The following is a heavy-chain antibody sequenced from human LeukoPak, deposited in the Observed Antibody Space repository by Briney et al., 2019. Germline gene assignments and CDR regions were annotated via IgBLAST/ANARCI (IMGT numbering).Heavy chain of an antibody. D-gene: IGHD3-16*02. CDR1: GGSISSYY. J-gene: IGHJ4*02. CDR3: ARGRIMITFGGVIVHPPFSF. Sequence: SETLSLTCTVSGGSISSYYWSWIRQPAGKGLEWIGRIYTSGSTNYNPSLKSRVTMSVDTSKNQFSLKLSSVTAADTAVYYCARGRIMITFGGVIVHPPFSFWGQGTLVTVSS. V-gene: IGHV4-4*07. CDR2: IYTSGST.